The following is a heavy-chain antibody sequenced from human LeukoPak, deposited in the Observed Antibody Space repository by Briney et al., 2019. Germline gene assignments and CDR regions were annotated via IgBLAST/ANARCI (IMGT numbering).Heavy chain of an antibody. CDR3: ARSPYTSGWYGVGY. CDR1: GFTFTSHW. D-gene: IGHD6-19*01. V-gene: IGHV3-7*01. CDR2: INEDGREK. J-gene: IGHJ4*02. Sequence: SGGSLRLSCEASGFTFTSHWMSWVRQVPGKGLEWVAKINEDGREKYYVDSVKGRFTISRDNAKNSLSLQMNSLRAEDTAVYYCARSPYTSGWYGVGYWGQGTLVTVSS.